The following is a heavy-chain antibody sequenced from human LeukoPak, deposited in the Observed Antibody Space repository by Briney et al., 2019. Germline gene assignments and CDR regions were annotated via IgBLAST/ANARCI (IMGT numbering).Heavy chain of an antibody. Sequence: PGGSLRLSCAASGFTFWDYWMNWVRQTPGKGLEWVANIKEDGSDKYYVDSVKGRFTISRDNAKNSLYLQMNSLRAEDTAVYYCASGFDFWSGYSNFDYWGQGTLVTVS. V-gene: IGHV3-7*01. CDR2: IKEDGSDK. D-gene: IGHD3-3*01. CDR3: ASGFDFWSGYSNFDY. CDR1: GFTFWDYW. J-gene: IGHJ4*02.